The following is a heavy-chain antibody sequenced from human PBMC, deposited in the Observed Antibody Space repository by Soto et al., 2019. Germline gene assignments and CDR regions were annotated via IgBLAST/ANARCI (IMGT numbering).Heavy chain of an antibody. J-gene: IGHJ4*02. Sequence: SVKVSCKASGGTFSSYAISWVRQAPGQGLEWMGGIIPIFGTANYAQKFQGRVTITADESTSTAYMELSSLRSEDTAVYYCARTSRYSGYDGGFDYWGQGTLVTVSS. V-gene: IGHV1-69*13. CDR3: ARTSRYSGYDGGFDY. CDR2: IIPIFGTA. CDR1: GGTFSSYA. D-gene: IGHD5-12*01.